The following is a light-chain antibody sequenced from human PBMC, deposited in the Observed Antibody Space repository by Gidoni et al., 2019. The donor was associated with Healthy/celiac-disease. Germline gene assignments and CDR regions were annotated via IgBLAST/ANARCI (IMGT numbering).Light chain of an antibody. CDR2: AAS. CDR1: QSISSY. CDR3: QQSYSTLT. V-gene: IGKV1-39*01. J-gene: IGKJ4*01. Sequence: DIQMTQSPSSLSASVGDRVTITCRASQSISSYLIWYQQKPGQAPKLLIYAASSLQSGVPSRFSGSGSGTDFTLTISSLQPEDFATYYCQQSYSTLTFGGGTKVEIK.